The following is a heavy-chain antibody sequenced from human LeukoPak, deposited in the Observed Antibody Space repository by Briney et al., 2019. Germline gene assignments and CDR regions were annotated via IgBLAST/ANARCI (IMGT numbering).Heavy chain of an antibody. Sequence: GGSLRLSCVASGFTFSSCGMHWVRQAPGKGLEWVSAISGSGGSTYYADSVKGRFTISRDNSKNTLYLQMNSLRAEDTAVYYCAKKTAMARDDAFDIWGQGTMVTVSS. V-gene: IGHV3-23*01. J-gene: IGHJ3*02. D-gene: IGHD5-18*01. CDR1: GFTFSSCG. CDR3: AKKTAMARDDAFDI. CDR2: ISGSGGST.